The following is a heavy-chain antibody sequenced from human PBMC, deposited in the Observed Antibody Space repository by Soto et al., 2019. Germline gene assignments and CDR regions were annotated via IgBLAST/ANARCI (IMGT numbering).Heavy chain of an antibody. J-gene: IGHJ4*02. D-gene: IGHD6-19*01. CDR3: AKDLQFSGWLSAQTFDY. CDR2: ITGSGDST. Sequence: EVQLLESGGGLVQPGGSLRLSCAVSGFTFGSHAMSWVGQAPGKGLECVSSITGSGDSTYYADSVKGRFTISRDKSKSTLYLQMNSLRAEDTAVYYCAKDLQFSGWLSAQTFDYWGQGTQVTVSS. V-gene: IGHV3-23*01. CDR1: GFTFGSHA.